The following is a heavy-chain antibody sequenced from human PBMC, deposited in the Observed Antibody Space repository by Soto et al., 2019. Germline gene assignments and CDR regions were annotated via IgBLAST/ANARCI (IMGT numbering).Heavy chain of an antibody. CDR1: GGSISNYY. CDR2: IYYSGST. V-gene: IGHV4-59*01. CDR3: ARAWGYYFDY. Sequence: QLQLQESGPGLVKPSETLSLTCTVSGGSISNYYWSWIRQPPGKGLEWIGYIYYSGSTNYNHSLRSRVTISVDTSKSQFSLKLTSVPAADTAVYYCARAWGYYFDYWGQGTRVTVSS. D-gene: IGHD3-16*01. J-gene: IGHJ4*02.